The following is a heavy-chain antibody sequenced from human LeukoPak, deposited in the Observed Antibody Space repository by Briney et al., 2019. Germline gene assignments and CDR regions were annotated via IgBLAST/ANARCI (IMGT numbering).Heavy chain of an antibody. D-gene: IGHD1-1*01. J-gene: IGHJ4*02. Sequence: SETLSLTRTVSGGSIGNYFWSWLRQPPGMPLEWIGYIYYIGSTCYSPSFKSRVTISLDTSQTQFSLELRSVTAADTAVFCCARRMYGTTGWFFDYWGQGALVTVSS. CDR2: IYYIGST. V-gene: IGHV4-59*08. CDR3: ARRMYGTTGWFFDY. CDR1: GGSIGNYF.